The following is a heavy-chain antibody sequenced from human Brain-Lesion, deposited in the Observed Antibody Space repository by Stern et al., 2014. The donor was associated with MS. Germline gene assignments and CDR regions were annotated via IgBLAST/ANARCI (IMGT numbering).Heavy chain of an antibody. J-gene: IGHJ4*02. CDR2: IFYSGST. CDR3: ARNLRSSGWFRGGSFDY. D-gene: IGHD6-19*01. V-gene: IGHV4-39*02. CDR1: GGSISSNSQY. Sequence: QLVESGPGLVKPSETLSLMCTVSGGSISSNSQYWGWIRQPPGKGLEWIGTIFYSGSTYYNPFLKSRVTISVDTSKNHFSLSMSSVTAADTAVYYCARNLRSSGWFRGGSFDYWGQGALVTVSS.